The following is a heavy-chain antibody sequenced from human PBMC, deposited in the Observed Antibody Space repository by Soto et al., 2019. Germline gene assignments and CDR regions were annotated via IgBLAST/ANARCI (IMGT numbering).Heavy chain of an antibody. CDR2: IYSGGST. CDR3: ARRSFRGYCSSTSCYG. CDR1: GFTVSSNY. J-gene: IGHJ4*02. D-gene: IGHD2-2*01. Sequence: PGGSLRLSCAASGFTVSSNYMSWVRQAPGKGLEWVSVIYSGGSTYYADSVKGRFTISRDNSKNTLYLQMNSLRAEDTAVYYCARRSFRGYCSSTSCYGWGQGTLVTVSS. V-gene: IGHV3-66*04.